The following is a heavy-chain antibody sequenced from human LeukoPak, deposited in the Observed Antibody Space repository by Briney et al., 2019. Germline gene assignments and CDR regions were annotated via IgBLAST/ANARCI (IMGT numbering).Heavy chain of an antibody. CDR1: GFTVSSNY. V-gene: IGHV3-23*01. J-gene: IGHJ4*02. CDR2: ISGSGGST. Sequence: GGSLRLSCAASGFTVSSNYMSWVRQAPGKGLEWVSAISGSGGSTYYADSVKGRFTISRDNSKNTLYLQMNSLRAEDTAVYYCAKKPHREYYFDYWGQGTLVTVSS. CDR3: AKKPHREYYFDY.